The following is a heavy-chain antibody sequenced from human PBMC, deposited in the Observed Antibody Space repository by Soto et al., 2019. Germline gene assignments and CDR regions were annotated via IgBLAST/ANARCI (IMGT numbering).Heavy chain of an antibody. CDR2: ISHLETK. V-gene: IGHV4-30-2*06. Sequence: SDTLSLTFSVSGVTMSYVGYSWSWIRQSQGKGMELLGYISHLETKYYKQYLKSRIYLSIDRTRNQFSLSLSSITAADKAVYYCARGGVYDSFHXWGQGIQVTVSX. D-gene: IGHD2-8*02. CDR3: ARGGVYDSFHX. CDR1: GVTMSYVGYS. J-gene: IGHJ4*02.